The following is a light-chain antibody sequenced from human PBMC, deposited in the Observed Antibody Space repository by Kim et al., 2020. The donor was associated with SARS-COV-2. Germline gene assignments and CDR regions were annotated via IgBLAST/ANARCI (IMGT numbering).Light chain of an antibody. Sequence: EIVLTQSPATLSLSPGERATLSCRASQSVSTYVAWYQQKPGQAPRLLIYDGSNRATGIPARFSGSGSGTDFTLSISSLEPEDFAVYYCQNRSNWPLTFGGGTKVDIK. CDR3: QNRSNWPLT. V-gene: IGKV3-11*01. J-gene: IGKJ4*01. CDR1: QSVSTY. CDR2: DGS.